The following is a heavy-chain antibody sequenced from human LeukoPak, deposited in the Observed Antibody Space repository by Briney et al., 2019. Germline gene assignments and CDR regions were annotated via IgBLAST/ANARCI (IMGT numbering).Heavy chain of an antibody. V-gene: IGHV3-21*01. J-gene: IGHJ4*02. CDR2: ISSSSSYI. Sequence: AGGSLRLSCAASGFTFSSYSMNWVRQAPGKGLEWVSSISSSSSYIYYAGSVKGRFTISRDNAKNSLYLQMNSLRAEDTAVYYCARVLYDSSGYNFDYWGQGTLVTVSS. D-gene: IGHD3-22*01. CDR1: GFTFSSYS. CDR3: ARVLYDSSGYNFDY.